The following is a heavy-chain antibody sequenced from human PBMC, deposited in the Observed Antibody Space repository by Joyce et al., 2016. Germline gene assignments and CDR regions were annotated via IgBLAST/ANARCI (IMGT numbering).Heavy chain of an antibody. CDR3: ATYDQRVSAALDY. CDR2: LYGGSSEI. V-gene: IGHV3-23*01. J-gene: IGHJ4*02. CDR1: GFAFSAHA. Sequence: EVLLLESGGGLVQPGGSLRLSCAASGFAFSAHAMIWVRQAPGKGVEWVSGLYGGSSEIHYADSVKGRFTISRDSSQNIVFLQMNSVRAEDTAIYYCATYDQRVSAALDYWGEGTLVTVSS. D-gene: IGHD6-13*01.